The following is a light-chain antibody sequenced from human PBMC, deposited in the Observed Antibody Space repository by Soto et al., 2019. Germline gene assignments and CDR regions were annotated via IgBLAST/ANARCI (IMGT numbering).Light chain of an antibody. V-gene: IGKV1-5*03. CDR2: KAS. J-gene: IGKJ5*01. CDR3: QQLNSYPWT. CDR1: QSISIW. Sequence: DIQMTQSPSTLSASVGDRVTITCRASQSISIWLAWYQQKPGKAPKILIYKASSLESGVPSRFSGRGSGTDFTLTISSLQPEDFATYYCQQLNSYPWTFGQGTRLEIK.